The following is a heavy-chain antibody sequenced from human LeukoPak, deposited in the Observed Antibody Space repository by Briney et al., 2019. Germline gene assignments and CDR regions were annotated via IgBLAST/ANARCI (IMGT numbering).Heavy chain of an antibody. CDR1: GGSFSGYY. Sequence: SETLSLTCAVYGGSFSGYYWSWIRQPPGKGLEWIGEINHSGSTNYNPSLKSRVTISVDTSKNQFSLKLSSVTAADTAVYYCARVSPRRIAAAFYNWFDPWGQEPWSPSPQ. V-gene: IGHV4-34*01. J-gene: IGHJ5*02. CDR2: INHSGST. CDR3: ARVSPRRIAAAFYNWFDP. D-gene: IGHD6-13*01.